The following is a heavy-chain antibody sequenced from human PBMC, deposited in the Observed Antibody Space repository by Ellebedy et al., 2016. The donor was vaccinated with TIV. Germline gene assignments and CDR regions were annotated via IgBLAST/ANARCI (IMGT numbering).Heavy chain of an antibody. Sequence: GESLKISCVASGFTFRHHAMHWVRQAPGKGLEWVALISYDGSDRYYSDSVKGRFTVSRDNSKNTLYLQMNSLRDEDTAVYYCARERDDFWSGFDYWGQGTLVTVSS. D-gene: IGHD3-3*01. V-gene: IGHV3-30*03. CDR1: GFTFRHHA. CDR2: ISYDGSDR. J-gene: IGHJ4*02. CDR3: ARERDDFWSGFDY.